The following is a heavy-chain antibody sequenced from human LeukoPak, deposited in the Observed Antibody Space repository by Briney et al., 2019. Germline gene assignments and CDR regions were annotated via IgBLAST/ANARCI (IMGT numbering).Heavy chain of an antibody. CDR3: AVVTTAYYYYGMDV. J-gene: IGHJ6*02. Sequence: GGSLRHSCAASGFTVSSNYMSWVRQAPGKGLEWVSVIYSGGSTYYADSVKGRFTISRDNSKNTLYLQMNSLRAEDTAVYYCAVVTTAYYYYGMDVWGQGTTVTVSS. V-gene: IGHV3-66*01. CDR2: IYSGGST. CDR1: GFTVSSNY. D-gene: IGHD4-11*01.